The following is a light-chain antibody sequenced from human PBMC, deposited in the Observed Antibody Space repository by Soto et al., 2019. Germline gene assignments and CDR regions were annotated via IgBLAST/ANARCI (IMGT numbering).Light chain of an antibody. J-gene: IGLJ3*02. Sequence: QSVLTQPPSASGTPGQRVTISCSGSSSNIGSNTVSWYQQLPLSAPKLLIYSNNQRPSGVPDRFSGSKSATSASLAISGLQSEDEADYYCAAWDDSLNGRVFDGGTKLTVL. CDR2: SNN. V-gene: IGLV1-44*01. CDR1: SSNIGSNT. CDR3: AAWDDSLNGRV.